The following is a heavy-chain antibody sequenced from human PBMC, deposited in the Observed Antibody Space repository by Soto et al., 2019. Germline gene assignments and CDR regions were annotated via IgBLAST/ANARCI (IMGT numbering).Heavy chain of an antibody. V-gene: IGHV4-59*08. CDR2: VYYSGST. Sequence: SETLSLTCAVSGGSISSYSWSWIRQPPGKGLEWIGYVYYSGSTNYNPSLKSRVTISLDTSKNHFSLRLSSVTATDTAVYYCARHPDYYFYMDVWGLGTTVTVSS. J-gene: IGHJ6*03. CDR3: ARHPDYYFYMDV. CDR1: GGSISSYS.